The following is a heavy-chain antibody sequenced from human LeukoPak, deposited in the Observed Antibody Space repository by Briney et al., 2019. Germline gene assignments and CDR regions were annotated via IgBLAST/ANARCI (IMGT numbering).Heavy chain of an antibody. CDR1: GYTFTGYY. Sequence: ASVKVSCKTSGYTFTGYYLHWLRQAPGQGLEWMGWIDPNNAGTKYGQKFQGRISMTRDTSISTAYMELSRLRSDDTAVYYCARGWEDLYDYWGQGTLVTVSS. D-gene: IGHD1-26*01. V-gene: IGHV1-2*02. J-gene: IGHJ4*02. CDR3: ARGWEDLYDY. CDR2: IDPNNAGT.